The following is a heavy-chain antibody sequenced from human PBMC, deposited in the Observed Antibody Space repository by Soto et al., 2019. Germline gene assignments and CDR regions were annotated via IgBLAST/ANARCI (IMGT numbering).Heavy chain of an antibody. V-gene: IGHV4-39*01. J-gene: IGHJ4*02. CDR1: GGSISSSSYY. CDR2: IYYSGST. Sequence: PSETLSLTCTVSGGSISSSSYYWGWIRQPPGKGLEWIGSIYYSGSTYYNPSLKSRVTISVDTSKNQFSLKLSSVTAADTAVYYCARVKRIAARPGRGFGFDYWGQGTPVTVS. D-gene: IGHD6-6*01. CDR3: ARVKRIAARPGRGFGFDY.